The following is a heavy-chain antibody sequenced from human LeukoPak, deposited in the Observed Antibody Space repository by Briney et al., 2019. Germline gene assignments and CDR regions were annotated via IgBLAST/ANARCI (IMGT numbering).Heavy chain of an antibody. CDR2: IYDSGAA. CDR1: GASISPLY. D-gene: IGHD6-13*01. J-gene: IGHJ4*02. V-gene: IGHV4-59*11. CDR3: ARGGVAAKYYFDY. Sequence: KPSETLSLTCTVSGASISPLYWSWIRQAPGKALELIGYIYDSGAANYNPSLKSRVTLSVDTSKNQFSLKLTSVTAADTAVYYCARGGVAAKYYFDYWGQGILVTVSS.